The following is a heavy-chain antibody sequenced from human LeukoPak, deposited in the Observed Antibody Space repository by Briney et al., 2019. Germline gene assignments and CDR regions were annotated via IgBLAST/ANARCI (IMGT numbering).Heavy chain of an antibody. J-gene: IGHJ6*02. CDR1: GYTFTGYY. Sequence: ASVKVSCKASGYTFTGYYMHWVRQAPGQGLEWMGRINPNSGGTNYAQKFQGRVTMTRDTSTSTVYMELSSLRSEDTAVYYCARDLCGGRNYSKLRYGPRCRGMDVWGQGTTVTVSS. V-gene: IGHV1-2*06. CDR3: ARDLCGGRNYSKLRYGPRCRGMDV. D-gene: IGHD2-2*01. CDR2: INPNSGGT.